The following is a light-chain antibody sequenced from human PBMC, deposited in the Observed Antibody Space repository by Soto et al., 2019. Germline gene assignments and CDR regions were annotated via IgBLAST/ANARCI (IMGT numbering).Light chain of an antibody. Sequence: QSALTQPPSASGSPGQSVTITCTGTSSDVGAFNYVSWYQQHPGKAHQLIIFEINTRPSGVPDRFSGSKSGNTASLTVSGLQAEDEAEYYCSSYAGSNIYVFGGGTKVTVL. J-gene: IGLJ1*01. CDR1: SSDVGAFNY. CDR2: EIN. V-gene: IGLV2-8*01. CDR3: SSYAGSNIYV.